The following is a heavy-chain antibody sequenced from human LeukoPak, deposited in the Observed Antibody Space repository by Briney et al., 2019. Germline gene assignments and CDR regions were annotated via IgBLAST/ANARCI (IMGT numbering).Heavy chain of an antibody. CDR3: ASGGHFYGSGSYYNEPMDV. D-gene: IGHD3-10*01. CDR2: ISNNGDST. Sequence: GGSLRLSCAASGFTSSSYAKHWVRQAPGQGLEYVSAISNNGDSTSYANSAKDRFTISRDNSKNTLYLQMGSLRPEDMAVYYCASGGHFYGSGSYYNEPMDVWGKGTTVTISS. CDR1: GFTSSSYA. V-gene: IGHV3-64*01. J-gene: IGHJ6*03.